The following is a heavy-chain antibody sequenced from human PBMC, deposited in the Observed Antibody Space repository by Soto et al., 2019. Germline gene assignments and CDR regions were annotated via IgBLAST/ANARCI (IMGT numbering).Heavy chain of an antibody. V-gene: IGHV3-11*06. CDR1: GFTFSDYY. Sequence: GGSLRLSCAASGFTFSDYYMSWIRQAPGKGLEWVSYISSSSSYTNYADSVKGRFTISRDNAKNSLHLQMNSLRAEDTAVYYCATHYYDSSGPSYFDYWGQGTLVTVSS. CDR2: ISSSSSYT. CDR3: ATHYYDSSGPSYFDY. J-gene: IGHJ4*02. D-gene: IGHD3-22*01.